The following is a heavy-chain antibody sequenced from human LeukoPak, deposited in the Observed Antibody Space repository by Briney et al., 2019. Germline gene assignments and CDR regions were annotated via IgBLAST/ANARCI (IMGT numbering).Heavy chain of an antibody. D-gene: IGHD5-12*01. CDR2: ISSSGSTI. J-gene: IGHJ3*02. V-gene: IGHV3-11*01. CDR3: ARDLDVDIHAFDI. Sequence: PGGSLRLSCAASGFTFSDYYMSWIRQAPGKGLEWVSYISSSGSTIYYADSVKGRFTISRDNAKNSLYLQMNSLRAEDTAVYYCARDLDVDIHAFDIWGQGTMVTVSS. CDR1: GFTFSDYY.